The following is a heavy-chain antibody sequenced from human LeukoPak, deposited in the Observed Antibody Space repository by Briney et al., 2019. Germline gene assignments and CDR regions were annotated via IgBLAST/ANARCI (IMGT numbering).Heavy chain of an antibody. CDR1: GFPFSNCG. J-gene: IGHJ4*02. V-gene: IGHV3-23*01. D-gene: IGHD1-7*01. CDR2: ISSRGGTT. Sequence: GGTLRLSCTASGFPFSNCGMTWVRQAPGKGLEWVSAISSRGGTTHYADSVKGRFTISRDNSKNTLYLQMNSLRAEDTAVYYCARSSRELGGYAPWELMPPFDYWGQGTLVTVSS. CDR3: ARSSRELGGYAPWELMPPFDY.